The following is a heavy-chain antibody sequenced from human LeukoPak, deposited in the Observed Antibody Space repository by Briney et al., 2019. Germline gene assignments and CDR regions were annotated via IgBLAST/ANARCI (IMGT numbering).Heavy chain of an antibody. J-gene: IGHJ4*02. D-gene: IGHD3-10*01. CDR2: IVVGSGNT. Sequence: GASVKVSCKASGFTFTSSAMQWVRQARGQRLEWIGWIVVGSGNTDYAQKFQERVTITRDMSTSTAYMELSSLRSEDTAVYYCAAVPFYYGSGSYYFDYWGQGTLVTVSS. CDR1: GFTFTSSA. V-gene: IGHV1-58*02. CDR3: AAVPFYYGSGSYYFDY.